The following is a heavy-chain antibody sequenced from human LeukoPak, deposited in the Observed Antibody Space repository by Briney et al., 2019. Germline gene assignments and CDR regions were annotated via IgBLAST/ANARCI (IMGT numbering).Heavy chain of an antibody. CDR2: IYYSGST. CDR3: ARDLASSATGHFDY. D-gene: IGHD6-25*01. Sequence: SETLSLTCKVSGGSVGSFSWSWIRQPPGKGLEWIGSIYYSGSTYYNPCLKSRVTISVDTSKNQFSLKLSSVTAADTAVYYCARDLASSATGHFDYWGQGTLVSVSS. V-gene: IGHV4-39*07. CDR1: GGSVGSFS. J-gene: IGHJ4*02.